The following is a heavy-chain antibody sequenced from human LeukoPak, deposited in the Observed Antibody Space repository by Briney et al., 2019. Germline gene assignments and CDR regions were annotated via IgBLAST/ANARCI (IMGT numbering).Heavy chain of an antibody. V-gene: IGHV3-48*02. Sequence: PGGSLRLSCDGPEMFFNTWSLSWVRQAPGKGLECIAYISSSGSTIYYADSVKGRFTISRDNAKNSVHLQMNTLRDEDTAIYFCAGVYDASGYYRTPIDKWGQGTLVAVAS. CDR2: ISSSGSTI. CDR3: AGVYDASGYYRTPIDK. CDR1: EMFFNTWS. J-gene: IGHJ4*02. D-gene: IGHD3-3*01.